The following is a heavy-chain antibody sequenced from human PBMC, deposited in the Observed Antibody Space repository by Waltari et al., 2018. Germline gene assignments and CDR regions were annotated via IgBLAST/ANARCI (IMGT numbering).Heavy chain of an antibody. V-gene: IGHV3-9*01. CDR3: AKDIHSGSYLVVGQSIDY. D-gene: IGHD1-26*01. CDR1: GFTFDDYA. Sequence: EVQLVESGGGLVQPGRSLRLSCAASGFTFDDYAMHWVRQAPGKGLEWVSGIRWKSGSIGYADSVKSRFTISRDNAKNSLYLQMNSLRAEDTALYYCAKDIHSGSYLVVGQSIDYWGQGTLVTVSS. J-gene: IGHJ4*02. CDR2: IRWKSGSI.